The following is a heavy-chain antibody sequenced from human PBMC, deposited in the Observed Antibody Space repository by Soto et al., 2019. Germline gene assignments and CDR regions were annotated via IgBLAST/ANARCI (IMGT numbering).Heavy chain of an antibody. Sequence: GESLKISCKGSGYSFTSYGIGWVRQMPGKVLEWMGSIYPGDSDTRYSPSFQGQVTISADKAISTAYLQWSSLKASDTAMYYCARPKGKLWLHGAFDIWGQGTMVTVSS. D-gene: IGHD5-18*01. CDR1: GYSFTSYG. CDR3: ARPKGKLWLHGAFDI. CDR2: IYPGDSDT. V-gene: IGHV5-51*01. J-gene: IGHJ3*02.